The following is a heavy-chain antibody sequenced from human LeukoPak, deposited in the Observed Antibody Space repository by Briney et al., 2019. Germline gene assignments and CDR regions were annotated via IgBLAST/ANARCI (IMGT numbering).Heavy chain of an antibody. CDR3: ARASASRTNSNSYYFETTKKNAFDI. D-gene: IGHD3-22*01. Sequence: ASVKVSCKSSGYTFENYGITWVRQAPGQGLEWMGWISVYNGDKNYAQKLQGRVTMTTDTSTRTAYMELRSLSSDDTAVYYCARASASRTNSNSYYFETTKKNAFDIWGQGTMVIVSS. V-gene: IGHV1-18*01. CDR1: GYTFENYG. J-gene: IGHJ3*02. CDR2: ISVYNGDK.